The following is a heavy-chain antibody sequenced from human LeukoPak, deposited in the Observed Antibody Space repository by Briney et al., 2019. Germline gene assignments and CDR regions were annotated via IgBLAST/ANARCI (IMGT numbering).Heavy chain of an antibody. CDR2: IAGGDDR. V-gene: IGHV3-23*01. CDR1: GFIFSPYA. Sequence: GGSLRLSCAASGFIFSPYAMSWVRQAPGKGLEWVAGIAGGDDRFYADSVKGRFSISRDNSKNTVDLQMNSLRVEDTAVYCCAKRSGGGNSAHQYMDVWGKGTTVTVSS. CDR3: AKRSGGGNSAHQYMDV. D-gene: IGHD4-23*01. J-gene: IGHJ6*03.